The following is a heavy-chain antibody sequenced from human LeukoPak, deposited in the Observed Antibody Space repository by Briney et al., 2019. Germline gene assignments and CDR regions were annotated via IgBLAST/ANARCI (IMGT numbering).Heavy chain of an antibody. V-gene: IGHV1-18*01. CDR2: ISAYNGNT. CDR3: ARGRFYDNSGYYCDY. D-gene: IGHD3-22*01. J-gene: IGHJ4*02. Sequence: GASVKVSCKASGYTFTSYGISWVRQAPGQGLEWMGWISAYNGNTNYAQKLQGRVTMATDTSTSTAYMELRSLRSDDTAVYYCARGRFYDNSGYYCDYWGQGTLVTVSS. CDR1: GYTFTSYG.